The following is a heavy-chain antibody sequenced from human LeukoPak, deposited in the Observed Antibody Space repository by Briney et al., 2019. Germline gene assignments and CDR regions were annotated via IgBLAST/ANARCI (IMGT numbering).Heavy chain of an antibody. D-gene: IGHD3-10*01. CDR1: GFTFSSYA. V-gene: IGHV3-30*04. CDR3: ASLPWMVRGVIWDFYYRYYFDY. J-gene: IGHJ4*02. CDR2: ISYDGSNK. Sequence: GGSLRLSCAASGFTFSSYAMHWVRQAPGKGLEWVAVISYDGSNKYYADSVKGRFTISRDNSKNTLYLQMNSLRAEDTAVYYCASLPWMVRGVIWDFYYRYYFDYWGQGTLVTVSS.